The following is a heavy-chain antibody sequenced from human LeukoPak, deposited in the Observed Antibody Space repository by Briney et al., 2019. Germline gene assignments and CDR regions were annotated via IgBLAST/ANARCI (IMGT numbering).Heavy chain of an antibody. J-gene: IGHJ4*02. CDR3: AREDYYGSGSQFDH. CDR1: GYTFSTYG. Sequence: ASVKVSCKASGYTFSTYGITWVRQAPGQGLEWMGWISAYNGNTKYVQNLQGRVTMTTDTSTSTAYMELRSLRSDGTAVYYCAREDYYGSGSQFDHWGQGTLVTVSS. D-gene: IGHD3-10*01. CDR2: ISAYNGNT. V-gene: IGHV1-18*01.